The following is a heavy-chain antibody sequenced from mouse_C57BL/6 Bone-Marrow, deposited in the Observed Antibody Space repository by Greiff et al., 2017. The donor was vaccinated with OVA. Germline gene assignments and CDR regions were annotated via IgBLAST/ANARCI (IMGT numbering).Heavy chain of an antibody. Sequence: EVMLVESEGGLVQPGSSMKLSCTASGFTFSDYYMAWVRQVPEKGLEWVANINYDGSSTYYLDSLKSRFIISRDNAKNILYLQMSSLKSEDTATYYCARGGAYYSNYQYYFDYWGQGTTLTVSS. CDR2: INYDGSST. D-gene: IGHD2-5*01. CDR1: GFTFSDYY. V-gene: IGHV5-16*01. J-gene: IGHJ2*01. CDR3: ARGGAYYSNYQYYFDY.